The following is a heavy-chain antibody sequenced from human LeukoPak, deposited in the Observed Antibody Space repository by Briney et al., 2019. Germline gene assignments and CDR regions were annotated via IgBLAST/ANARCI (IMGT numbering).Heavy chain of an antibody. CDR2: IYTSGST. Sequence: SETLSLTCTVSGGSISSYYWSWIRQPAGKGLEWIGRIYTSGSTYFNPSLKSRVTMSVDASKNQFSLRLTSVTDADTAVYYCARGSGGDYDYVWGSYRPQFDSWGQGTLVTVSS. CDR1: GGSISSYY. D-gene: IGHD3-16*02. V-gene: IGHV4-4*07. J-gene: IGHJ4*02. CDR3: ARGSGGDYDYVWGSYRPQFDS.